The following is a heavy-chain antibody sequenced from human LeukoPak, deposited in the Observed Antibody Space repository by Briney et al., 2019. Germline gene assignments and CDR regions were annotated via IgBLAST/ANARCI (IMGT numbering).Heavy chain of an antibody. CDR3: ARAPILYDSSGYYLAEDAFDI. J-gene: IGHJ3*02. Sequence: SETLSLTCAVYGGSFSGYYWSWIRQPPGKGLEWIGEINHSGSTNYNPSLKSRVTISVDTSKNQFSLKLSSVTAADTAVYYCARAPILYDSSGYYLAEDAFDIWGQGTMVTVSS. CDR1: GGSFSGYY. CDR2: INHSGST. D-gene: IGHD3-22*01. V-gene: IGHV4-34*01.